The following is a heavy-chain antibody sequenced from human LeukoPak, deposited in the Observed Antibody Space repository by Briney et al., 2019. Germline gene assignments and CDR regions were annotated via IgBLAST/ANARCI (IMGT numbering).Heavy chain of an antibody. CDR3: VGATGPYAGDYYGMDD. CDR2: IRSNGGST. Sequence: PGRSLRLSCGASGFTLSSYAMHWVRQAPGKGLEYVSGIRSNGGSTYYAHSVKDRFTISRDNSKSTLYRQMGSLRAEDMAVYYCVGATGPYAGDYYGMDDWGQGTTVTVSS. CDR1: GFTLSSYA. D-gene: IGHD2-8*02. J-gene: IGHJ6*02. V-gene: IGHV3-64*01.